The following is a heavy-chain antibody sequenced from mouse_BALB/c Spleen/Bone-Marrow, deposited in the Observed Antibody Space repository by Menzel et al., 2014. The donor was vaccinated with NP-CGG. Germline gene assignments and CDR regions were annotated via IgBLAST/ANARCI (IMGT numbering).Heavy chain of an antibody. D-gene: IGHD2-3*01. CDR3: TRGGWLAMDY. J-gene: IGHJ4*01. CDR1: GYTFTSYY. Sequence: VQLQQSRAELVKPGASVKLSCKASGYTFTSYYMYWVKQRPGQGLERIGEINPSNGGTNFNEKFKSKATLTVDKSSSTAYMQLSSLTSEDSAVYYCTRGGWLAMDYWGQGTSVTVSS. CDR2: INPSNGGT. V-gene: IGHV1S81*02.